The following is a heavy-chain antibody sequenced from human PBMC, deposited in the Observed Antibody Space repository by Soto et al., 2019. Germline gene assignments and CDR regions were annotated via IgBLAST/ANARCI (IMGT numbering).Heavy chain of an antibody. D-gene: IGHD6-13*01. CDR3: ARRSSSWYVDC. J-gene: IGHJ4*02. V-gene: IGHV3-23*01. CDR1: GFTFSSYD. CDR2: ISGSGGST. Sequence: EVQLLESGGGLVQPGGSLRLSCAASGFTFSSYDMNWVRQAPGKGLEWVSVISGSGGSTYYTDSVKVRFTISRDNSKNTLYLQMNSLRAEDTAVYYCARRSSSWYVDCWGQGTVVTVSS.